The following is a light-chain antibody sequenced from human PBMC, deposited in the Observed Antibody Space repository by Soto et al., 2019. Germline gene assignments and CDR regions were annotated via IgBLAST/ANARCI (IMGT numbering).Light chain of an antibody. CDR3: QQDDNLPLT. CDR1: QDISNY. Sequence: DIQMTQSPSSLSASVGDRVTITCQASQDISNYLNWYQQKPGKAPKLLIYDASNLETGVPSRFSGSGSGTDFTFTISSLQPEDIATYYCQQDDNLPLTFGGGNKVDIK. J-gene: IGKJ4*01. CDR2: DAS. V-gene: IGKV1-33*01.